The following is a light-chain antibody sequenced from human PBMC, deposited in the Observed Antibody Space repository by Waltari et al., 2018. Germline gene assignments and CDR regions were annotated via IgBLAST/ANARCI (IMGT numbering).Light chain of an antibody. CDR3: NTRDMSGDVV. CDR2: GKN. J-gene: IGLJ2*01. Sequence: SSALTPDPAVSVALGQTVRITCQGDTLRVYYTNWCQQKPGQAPLLLIYGKNNRPSGIPDRLSASSSGNTASLTITGARAEDEADYYCNTRDMSGDVVFGGGTKLTVL. V-gene: IGLV3-19*01. CDR1: TLRVYY.